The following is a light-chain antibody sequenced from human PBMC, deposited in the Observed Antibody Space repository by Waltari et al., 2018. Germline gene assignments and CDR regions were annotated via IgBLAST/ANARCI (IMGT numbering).Light chain of an antibody. J-gene: IGKJ1*01. Sequence: DIQMTQSPSTLSASVGDRVTITCRASQSISSWLAWYQQKPGKAPKLLIYDASSLESGVPSRFSGSGSGTEFTLTISSLQPDDFATYYCQQYKTFSRTFGQGTQVEIK. CDR1: QSISSW. V-gene: IGKV1-5*01. CDR3: QQYKTFSRT. CDR2: DAS.